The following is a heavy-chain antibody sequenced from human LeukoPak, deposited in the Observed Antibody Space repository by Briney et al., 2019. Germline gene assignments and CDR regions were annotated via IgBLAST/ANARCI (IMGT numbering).Heavy chain of an antibody. V-gene: IGHV3-53*01. CDR1: GFTVSSNY. Sequence: PGGSLRLSCAASGFTVSSNYMSWVRQAPGKGLEWVSVIYSGGTTYYADFVKGRFTISRDDSKNTLYLRMNSLRADDTAVYYCARMLISSGYYVDYWGQGTLVTVSA. D-gene: IGHD6-19*01. J-gene: IGHJ4*02. CDR2: IYSGGTT. CDR3: ARMLISSGYYVDY.